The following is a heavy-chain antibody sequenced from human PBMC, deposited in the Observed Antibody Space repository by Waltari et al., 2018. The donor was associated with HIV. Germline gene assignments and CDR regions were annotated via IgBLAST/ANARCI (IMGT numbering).Heavy chain of an antibody. CDR3: ARERLDPTRHNTLVGSPGDY. V-gene: IGHV1-2*06. CDR2: INPKSAAT. D-gene: IGHD3-10*01. Sequence: QVPLEQSGAAGQRPAPSGQASCKGSGYVVTYYYIHGLPPPPGQGLEWVGRINPKSAATTYAHNFQGRVSLTRDTSVNTAYMDLRRLKSDDTAVYYCARERLDPTRHNTLVGSPGDYWGQGTQVIVSS. CDR1: GYVVTYYY. J-gene: IGHJ4*02.